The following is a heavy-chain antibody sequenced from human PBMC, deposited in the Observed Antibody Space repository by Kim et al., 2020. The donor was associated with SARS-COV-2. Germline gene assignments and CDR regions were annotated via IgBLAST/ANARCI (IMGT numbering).Heavy chain of an antibody. D-gene: IGHD2-15*01. CDR2: IYPGDSDT. Sequence: GESLKISCQGSGYTFTSYWIGWVRQMSGKGLEWVGIIYPGDSDTRYSPSFQGQVTISVDKSITTAYLQWSSLKASDTAMYYCATQYSRLGYSSLGSCYPFDYWRQRNLVTVSS. CDR1: GYTFTSYW. V-gene: IGHV5-51*01. CDR3: ATQYSRLGYSSLGSCYPFDY. J-gene: IGHJ4*02.